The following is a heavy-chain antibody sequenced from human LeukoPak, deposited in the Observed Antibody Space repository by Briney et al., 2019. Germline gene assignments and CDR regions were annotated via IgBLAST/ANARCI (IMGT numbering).Heavy chain of an antibody. V-gene: IGHV1-18*04. D-gene: IGHD3-10*01. Sequence: ASVKVSCKASGYTFTGYYMHWVRQAPGQGLEWMGWISAYNGNTNYAQKLQGRVTMTTDTSTSTAYMELRSLRSDDTAVYYCARVTSYGQPDYWGQGTLVTVSS. CDR1: GYTFTGYY. CDR2: ISAYNGNT. CDR3: ARVTSYGQPDY. J-gene: IGHJ4*02.